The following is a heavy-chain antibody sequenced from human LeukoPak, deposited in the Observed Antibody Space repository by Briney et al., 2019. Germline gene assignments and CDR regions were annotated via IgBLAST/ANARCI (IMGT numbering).Heavy chain of an antibody. V-gene: IGHV4-59*01. CDR2: IYYSGST. CDR3: AREESSSYGYLDAFDI. D-gene: IGHD5-18*01. CDR1: GGSISSYY. Sequence: SETLSLTCTVSGGSISSYYWSWIRQPPGKGLEWIGYIYYSGSTNYNPSLKSRVTISVDTSKNQFSLKLSSVTAADTAVYYCAREESSSYGYLDAFDIWGQGTMVTVSS. J-gene: IGHJ3*02.